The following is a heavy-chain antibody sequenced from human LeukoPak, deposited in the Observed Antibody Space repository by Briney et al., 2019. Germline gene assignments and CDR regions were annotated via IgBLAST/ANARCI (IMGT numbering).Heavy chain of an antibody. CDR3: ARGNRWGDSSGYYYFDY. CDR2: IIPIFGTA. CDR1: GGTFSSYA. V-gene: IGHV1-69*13. Sequence: SVKVSCKASGGTFSSYAISWVRQAPGQGLEWMGGIIPIFGTANYAQKFQGRVTITADESTSTAYMELSSLRSEDTAVYYCARGNRWGDSSGYYYFDYWGQGTLVTVSS. D-gene: IGHD3-22*01. J-gene: IGHJ4*02.